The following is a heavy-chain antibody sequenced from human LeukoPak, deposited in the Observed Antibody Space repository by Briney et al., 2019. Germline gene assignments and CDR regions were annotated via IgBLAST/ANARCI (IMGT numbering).Heavy chain of an antibody. Sequence: SVKVSCKASGGTFSSYAISWVRQAPGQGLEWRGGSIPIFGTANYAQKFQGRVTITADESTSTAYMELSSLRSEDTAVYYCASSNEPAATDYYYYGMDVWGKGTTVTVSS. J-gene: IGHJ6*04. CDR3: ASSNEPAATDYYYYGMDV. CDR1: GGTFSSYA. D-gene: IGHD2-2*01. V-gene: IGHV1-69*13. CDR2: SIPIFGTA.